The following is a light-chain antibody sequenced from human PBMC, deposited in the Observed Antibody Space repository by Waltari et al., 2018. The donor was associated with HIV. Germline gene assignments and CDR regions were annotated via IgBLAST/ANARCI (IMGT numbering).Light chain of an antibody. CDR1: QSVSSRN. CDR3: QQYVTSPT. Sequence: EIVLTQSPGTLSLSPGERATLSCRASQSVSSRNLAWYQQKPGQAPRLVIYGASSRATGIPDRFSGSGSGTDFTLTISRLEPEDFAVYYCQQYVTSPTFGGGTKVEIK. V-gene: IGKV3-20*01. CDR2: GAS. J-gene: IGKJ4*01.